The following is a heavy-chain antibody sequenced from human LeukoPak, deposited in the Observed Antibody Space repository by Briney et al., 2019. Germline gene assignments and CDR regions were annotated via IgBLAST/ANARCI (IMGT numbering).Heavy chain of an antibody. Sequence: SETLSLTCTVYGGSISSYYWSWIRQPPGKGLEWIGYIYYSGSTNYNPSLKSRVTISVDTSKNQFSLKLSSVTAADTAVYYCAREGTMVRGVIRYYYYGMDVWGQGTTVTVSS. CDR2: IYYSGST. CDR3: AREGTMVRGVIRYYYYGMDV. CDR1: GGSISSYY. J-gene: IGHJ6*02. V-gene: IGHV4-59*01. D-gene: IGHD3-10*01.